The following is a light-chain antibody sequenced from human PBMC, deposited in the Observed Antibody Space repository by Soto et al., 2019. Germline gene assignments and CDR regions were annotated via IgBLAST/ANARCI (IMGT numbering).Light chain of an antibody. CDR2: DAS. V-gene: IGKV1-5*01. J-gene: IGKJ1*01. Sequence: DIQMTQSPSTLSASVGDRVTITCRASQSIGSWLAWYQQKPGKAPKLLIYDASSLESGVPSSFSGSGSGTEFTLTISSLQPDDFATYYCQQYNTYTWTFGQGTKVDIK. CDR1: QSIGSW. CDR3: QQYNTYTWT.